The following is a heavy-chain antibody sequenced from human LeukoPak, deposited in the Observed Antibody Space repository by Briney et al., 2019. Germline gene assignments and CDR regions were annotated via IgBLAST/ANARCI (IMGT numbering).Heavy chain of an antibody. V-gene: IGHV3-7*01. CDR1: RFTFSNYR. D-gene: IGHD2-21*02. J-gene: IGHJ4*02. CDR3: AKWGPHCVGDYCPALDS. CDR2: INQDGSKK. Sequence: GGSLRLSCVASRFTFSNYRMSWVRQAPGKGLEWVANINQDGSKKVYADSMKGRFTISRDNAKESLYLQLNSLRADDTAVYYCAKWGPHCVGDYCPALDSWGQGTLVTVSS.